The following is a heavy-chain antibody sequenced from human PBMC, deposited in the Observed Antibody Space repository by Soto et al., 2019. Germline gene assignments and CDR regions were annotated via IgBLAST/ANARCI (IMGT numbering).Heavy chain of an antibody. Sequence: PGGSLRLSCVGSGLTFSSYGMHWVRQAPGKGLECVAGISDTGSSHYYAASVEGRFTISRENSKNTLSLHMDRLRVEDTAVYYCAKDRGGDCPDNSCYFGADYWGQGTPVTV. CDR3: AKDRGGDCPDNSCYFGADY. V-gene: IGHV3-30*18. D-gene: IGHD2-2*01. J-gene: IGHJ4*02. CDR2: ISDTGSSH. CDR1: GLTFSSYG.